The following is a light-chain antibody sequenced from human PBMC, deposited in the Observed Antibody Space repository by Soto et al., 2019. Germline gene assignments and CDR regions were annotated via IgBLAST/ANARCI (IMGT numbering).Light chain of an antibody. CDR2: SNN. Sequence: QSVLTQPPSASGTPGQRVTISCSGSSSNIGRNTVNWYQQLPGTAPKVLIYSNNQRPSGVPDRLSGSKSGTSASLAIGGLQSEDEADYYCAAWDDSLNAVVFGGGTKLTVL. CDR1: SSNIGRNT. J-gene: IGLJ2*01. CDR3: AAWDDSLNAVV. V-gene: IGLV1-44*01.